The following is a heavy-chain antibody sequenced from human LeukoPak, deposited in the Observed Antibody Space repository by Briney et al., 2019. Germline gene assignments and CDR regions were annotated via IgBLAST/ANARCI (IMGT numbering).Heavy chain of an antibody. D-gene: IGHD4-17*01. V-gene: IGHV3-23*01. Sequence: PGGSLRLSCAASGFTFSTYAMSWVRQVPAKGLEWVSAISTTTYYADFVEGRFNISRDNSKNTLYLQMNSLRAEDTAVYYCAKPIGPRYGDYHNSCFDSWGQGTLVTVSS. CDR2: ISTTT. CDR1: GFTFSTYA. J-gene: IGHJ5*01. CDR3: AKPIGPRYGDYHNSCFDS.